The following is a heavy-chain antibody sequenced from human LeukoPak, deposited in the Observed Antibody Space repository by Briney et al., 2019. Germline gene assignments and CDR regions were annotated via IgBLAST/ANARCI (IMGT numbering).Heavy chain of an antibody. CDR3: ARNLYYYDSSGYYYY. V-gene: IGHV3-66*01. CDR2: IYTGGST. Sequence: QSGGSLRLSCAASGFTVSSNYMSWVRQAPGKGLGWVSAIYTGGSTYYAGSVKGRFTISRDNSKNTLYLQMNSLRAEDTAVYYCARNLYYYDSSGYYYYWGQGTLVTVSS. D-gene: IGHD3-22*01. CDR1: GFTVSSNY. J-gene: IGHJ4*02.